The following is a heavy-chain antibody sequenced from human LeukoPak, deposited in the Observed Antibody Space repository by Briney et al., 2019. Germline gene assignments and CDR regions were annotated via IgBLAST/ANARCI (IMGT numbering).Heavy chain of an antibody. CDR3: ATDLGHAHYGSGSY. D-gene: IGHD3-10*01. CDR2: FDPEDGET. Sequence: ASVKVSCKVSGYTLTELSMHWVRQAPGKGLEWMGGFDPEDGETIYAQKFQGRVTMTEDTSTDTAYMELSSLRSGDTAVYYCATDLGHAHYGSGSYWGQGTLVTVSS. CDR1: GYTLTELS. J-gene: IGHJ4*02. V-gene: IGHV1-24*01.